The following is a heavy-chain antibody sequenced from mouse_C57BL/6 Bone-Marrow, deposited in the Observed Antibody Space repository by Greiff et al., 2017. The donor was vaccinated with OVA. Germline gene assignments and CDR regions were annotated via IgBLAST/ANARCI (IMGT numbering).Heavy chain of an antibody. CDR1: GYTFTSYT. CDR2: INPSSGYT. Sequence: VKLMESGAELARPGASVKMSCKASGYTFTSYTMHWVKQRPGQGLEWIGYINPSSGYTKYNQKFKDKATLTADKSSSTAYMQLSSLTSEDSAVYYCARKAITTVGYAMDYWGQGTSVTVSS. J-gene: IGHJ4*01. CDR3: ARKAITTVGYAMDY. D-gene: IGHD1-1*01. V-gene: IGHV1-4*01.